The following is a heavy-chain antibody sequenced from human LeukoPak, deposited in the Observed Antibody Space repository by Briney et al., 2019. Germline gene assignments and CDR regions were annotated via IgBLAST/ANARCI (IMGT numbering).Heavy chain of an antibody. CDR3: ASTTVTTGGVDY. Sequence: PSETLSLTCTVSGGSISSSSYYWGWIRQPPGMGLEWIGSIYYSGSTYYNPSLKSRVTISVDTSKNQFSLKLSSVTAADTAVYYWASTTVTTGGVDYWGQGTLVTVSS. CDR1: GGSISSSSYY. J-gene: IGHJ4*02. D-gene: IGHD4-17*01. V-gene: IGHV4-39*01. CDR2: IYYSGST.